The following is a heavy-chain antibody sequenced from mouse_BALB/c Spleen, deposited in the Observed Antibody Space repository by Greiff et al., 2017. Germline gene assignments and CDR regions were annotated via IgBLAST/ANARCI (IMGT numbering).Heavy chain of an antibody. CDR2: INSNGGST. Sequence: VQLKESGGGLVQPGGSLKLSCAASGFTFSSYGMSWVRQTPDKRLELVATINSNGGSTYYPDSVKGRFTISRDNAKNTLYLQMSSLKSEDTAMYYCARDRGLLRFAMDYWGQGTSVTVSS. V-gene: IGHV5-6-3*01. CDR3: ARDRGLLRFAMDY. J-gene: IGHJ4*01. D-gene: IGHD2-3*01. CDR1: GFTFSSYG.